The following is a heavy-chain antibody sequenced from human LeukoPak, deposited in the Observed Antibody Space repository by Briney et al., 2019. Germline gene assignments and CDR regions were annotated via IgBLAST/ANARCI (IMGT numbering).Heavy chain of an antibody. Sequence: ASVKVSCKASGYTFTNYAMTWVRQAPGQRLEWMGWINAGNGNRKSSQRFQDRVTITRDTSASTAYMELNSLRSEDTAVYYCTRGIWSSHNKDYYFDYWGQGSLVTVSS. CDR1: GYTFTNYA. D-gene: IGHD2-2*01. CDR3: TRGIWSSHNKDYYFDY. CDR2: INAGNGNR. V-gene: IGHV1-3*01. J-gene: IGHJ4*02.